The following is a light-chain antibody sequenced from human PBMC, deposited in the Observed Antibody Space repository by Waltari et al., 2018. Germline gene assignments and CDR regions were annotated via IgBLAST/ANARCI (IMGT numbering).Light chain of an antibody. CDR3: LQTENSRT. Sequence: DTVLTQSPASLAVSPGQMATIYCRASESVRFLGINLIHWYQQKPGQPPKLLIYQASNRDTGVPARFSGSGSGTDFTLTINPVEADDAADYYCLQTENSRTFGQGTKVEIK. CDR2: QAS. V-gene: IGKV4-1*01. CDR1: ESVRFLGINL. J-gene: IGKJ1*01.